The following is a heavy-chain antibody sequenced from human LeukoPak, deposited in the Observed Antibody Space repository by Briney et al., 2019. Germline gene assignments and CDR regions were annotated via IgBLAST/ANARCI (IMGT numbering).Heavy chain of an antibody. D-gene: IGHD3-10*01. CDR1: GGSISSYY. CDR2: ICYSGST. J-gene: IGHJ4*02. V-gene: IGHV4-59*08. CDR3: ASIPITMVRGEWYFDY. Sequence: SQTLSLTCTVSGGSISSYYWSWLRQPPGEELEWSGYICYSGSTNENPSLKSRVTISVDTSKNQFSLKLSSVTAADTAVYYCASIPITMVRGEWYFDYWGQGTLVTVSS.